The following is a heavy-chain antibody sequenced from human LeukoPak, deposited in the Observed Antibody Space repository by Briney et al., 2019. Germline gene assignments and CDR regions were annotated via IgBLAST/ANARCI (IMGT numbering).Heavy chain of an antibody. CDR2: FDPEDGET. CDR3: ATEEMSNPKGFDY. Sequence: ASVKVSCKASGYTFTGYYMHWVRQAPGKGLEWMGGFDPEDGETIYAQKFQGRVTMTEDTSTDTAYMELSSLRSEDTAVYYCATEEMSNPKGFDYWGQGTLVTVSS. J-gene: IGHJ4*02. V-gene: IGHV1-24*01. CDR1: GYTFTGYY. D-gene: IGHD5-24*01.